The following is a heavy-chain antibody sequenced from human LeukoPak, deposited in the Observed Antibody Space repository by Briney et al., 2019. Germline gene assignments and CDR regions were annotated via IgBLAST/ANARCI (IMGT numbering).Heavy chain of an antibody. Sequence: GGSLRLSCTASGFTVSSNCMSWVRQAPGKGLEWVSLIYSVGDTYYADSVKGRFTISRDNSKNTLYLQMNSLRAEDTAVYYCAKDGTIFGVSYYYLYMDVWGKGTSVTVSS. CDR1: GFTVSSNC. J-gene: IGHJ6*03. D-gene: IGHD3-3*01. CDR2: IYSVGDT. V-gene: IGHV3-66*01. CDR3: AKDGTIFGVSYYYLYMDV.